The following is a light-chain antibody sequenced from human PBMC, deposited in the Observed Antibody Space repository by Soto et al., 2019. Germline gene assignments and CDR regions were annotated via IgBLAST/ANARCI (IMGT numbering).Light chain of an antibody. CDR1: SSNIGSKT. J-gene: IGLJ1*01. CDR3: SAWDASLNGYG. Sequence: QSVLTQPPSASGTPGQRVTISCSGSSSNIGSKTVNWYQQLPGTAPKLLIYSNYQRPSGVPDRFSGSKSGTSASLAISGLQSEDEVDYYGSAWDASLNGYGLGTGTKVTXL. CDR2: SNY. V-gene: IGLV1-44*01.